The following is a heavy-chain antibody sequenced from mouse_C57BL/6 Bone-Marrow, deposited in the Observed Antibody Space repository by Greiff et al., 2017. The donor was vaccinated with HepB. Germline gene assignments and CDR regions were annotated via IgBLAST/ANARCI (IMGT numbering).Heavy chain of an antibody. D-gene: IGHD1-1*01. CDR2: ISDGGSYT. V-gene: IGHV5-4*01. Sequence: DVQLVESGGGLVKPGGSLKLSCAASGFTFSSYAMSWVRQTPEKRLEWVATISDGGSYTYYPDNVKGRFTISRDNAKNNLYLQMSHLKSEDTAMYYCARDPLITTVVARAMDYWGQGTSVTVSS. CDR3: ARDPLITTVVARAMDY. J-gene: IGHJ4*01. CDR1: GFTFSSYA.